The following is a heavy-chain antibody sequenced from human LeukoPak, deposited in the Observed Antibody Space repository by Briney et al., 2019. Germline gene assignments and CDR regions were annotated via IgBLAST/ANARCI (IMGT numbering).Heavy chain of an antibody. D-gene: IGHD6-19*01. V-gene: IGHV1-2*02. CDR1: GYTFTGYY. Sequence: ASVKVSCKASGYTFTGYYMHWVRQAPGQGLEWMGWINPNSGGTNYAQKFQGRVTMTRDTSISTAYMELSRLGSDDTAVYYCARVKGQWLVQFGWFDPWGQGTLVTVSS. J-gene: IGHJ5*02. CDR2: INPNSGGT. CDR3: ARVKGQWLVQFGWFDP.